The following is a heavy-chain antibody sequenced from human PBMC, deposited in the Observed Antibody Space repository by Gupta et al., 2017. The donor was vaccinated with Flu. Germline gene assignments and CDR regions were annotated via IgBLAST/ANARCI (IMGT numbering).Heavy chain of an antibody. CDR2: FDPEDGET. CDR3: ATAPLGRYYGSGSFDL. V-gene: IGHV1-24*01. D-gene: IGHD3-10*01. Sequence: QVQLVQSGAEVKKPGASVKVSCKVSGYTLTELSIHWVRQAPGKGLEWMGGFDPEDGETIYAQKFQGRVTMTEDTSTDTAYMELSSLRSEDTAVYYCATAPLGRYYGSGSFDLWGRGTLVTVSS. CDR1: GYTLTELS. J-gene: IGHJ2*01.